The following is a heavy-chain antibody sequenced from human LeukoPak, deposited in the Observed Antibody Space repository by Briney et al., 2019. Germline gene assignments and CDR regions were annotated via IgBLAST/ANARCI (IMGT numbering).Heavy chain of an antibody. Sequence: GGSLRLACAPSGFTFSSHAVSWVRQAPGEGREWVAAISGSGGSTYYAGSVKGRFTISRDNYKNTLYLQMNSLRAEDTAVYYCAKDRSSSWYYFDYWGQGTLVTVSS. CDR1: GFTFSSHA. CDR2: ISGSGGST. J-gene: IGHJ4*02. CDR3: AKDRSSSWYYFDY. V-gene: IGHV3-23*01. D-gene: IGHD6-13*01.